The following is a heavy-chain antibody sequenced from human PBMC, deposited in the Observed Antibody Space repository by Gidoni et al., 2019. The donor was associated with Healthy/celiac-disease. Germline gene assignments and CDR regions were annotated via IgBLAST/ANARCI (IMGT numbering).Heavy chain of an antibody. CDR2: ISYDGSNK. CDR1: GFTFRSYG. V-gene: IGHV3-30*18. D-gene: IGHD3-10*01. CDR3: AKGDYYGSGSYQVGFDY. Sequence: QVQLVESGGGVVEPGRSLRLSCAASGFTFRSYGMHWVRQAPGKGLEWVAFISYDGSNKYYADSVKGRFTISRDNSKNTLYLQMNSLRAEDTAVYYCAKGDYYGSGSYQVGFDYWGQGTLVTVSS. J-gene: IGHJ4*02.